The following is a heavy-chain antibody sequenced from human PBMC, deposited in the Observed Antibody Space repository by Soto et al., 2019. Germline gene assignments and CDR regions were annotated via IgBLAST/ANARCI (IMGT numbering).Heavy chain of an antibody. CDR1: GFTVSSHA. CDR3: APHVSCSGGSCQYDAFAI. CDR2: ITADGGT. J-gene: IGHJ3*02. Sequence: EVQVLESGGGLVQPGGSLRLSCEGSGFTVSSHAMTWIRQAPGKGPEWVSTITADGGTYYADSVKGRFAMSRDTSESTLYLQMNSLGAEDTAAYYCAPHVSCSGGSCQYDAFAIRGHWAMVNVS. D-gene: IGHD2-15*01. V-gene: IGHV3-23*01.